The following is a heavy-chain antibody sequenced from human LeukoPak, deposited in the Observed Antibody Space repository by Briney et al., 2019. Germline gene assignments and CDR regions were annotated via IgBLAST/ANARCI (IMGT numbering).Heavy chain of an antibody. CDR2: INPNSGGT. J-gene: IGHJ4*02. Sequence: GASVKVSCKASGYTFTGYYMHWVRQAPGQGLEWMGWINPNSGGTNYAQKFQGRVTMTRDTSISTAYMELSRLRSDDTAVYYCARGAADCGSCYLFDYWGQGTLVTVSS. CDR3: ARGAADCGSCYLFDY. D-gene: IGHD2-15*01. V-gene: IGHV1-2*02. CDR1: GYTFTGYY.